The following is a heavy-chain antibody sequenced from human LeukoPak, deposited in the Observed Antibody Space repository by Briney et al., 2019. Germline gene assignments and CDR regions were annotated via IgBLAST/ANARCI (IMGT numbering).Heavy chain of an antibody. CDR3: ARTYVDTAMVRDYYYYYGMDV. Sequence: SETLSLTCTVSGGFISSYYWSWIRQPPGKGLEWIGYIYYSGSTNYNPSLKSRVTISVDTSKNQFSLKLSSVTAADTAVYYCARTYVDTAMVRDYYYYYGMDVWGQGTTVTVSS. CDR1: GGFISSYY. CDR2: IYYSGST. D-gene: IGHD5-18*01. J-gene: IGHJ6*02. V-gene: IGHV4-59*01.